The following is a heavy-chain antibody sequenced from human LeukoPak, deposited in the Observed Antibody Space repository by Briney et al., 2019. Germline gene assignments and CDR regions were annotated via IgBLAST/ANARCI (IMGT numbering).Heavy chain of an antibody. CDR3: ARDGRGIWGVVVVAASYGMDV. CDR2: IIPIFGTA. D-gene: IGHD2-15*01. V-gene: IGHV1-69*06. J-gene: IGHJ6*04. CDR1: GGTFSSYA. Sequence: SVKVSCKASGGTFSSYAISWVRQAPGQGLEWMGGIIPIFGTANCAQKFQGRVTITADKSTSTAYMELSSLRSEDTAVYYCARDGRGIWGVVVVAASYGMDVWGKGTTVTVSS.